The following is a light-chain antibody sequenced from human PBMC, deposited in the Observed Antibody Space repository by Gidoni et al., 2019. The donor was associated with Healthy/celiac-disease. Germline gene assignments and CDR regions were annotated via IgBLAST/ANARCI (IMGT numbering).Light chain of an antibody. CDR3: MKALQTPG. V-gene: IGKV2-28*01. CDR2: LGS. CDR1: QSLLHSNGYNY. Sequence: DIVMTQSPLSLPVTPGEPASISCRSSQSLLHSNGYNYLDWYLQKPGQSPQLLIYLGSNRASGVPERFSGSGAGTDFTLKISRVEAEDVGVYYCMKALQTPGFGQGKRLEIK. J-gene: IGKJ5*01.